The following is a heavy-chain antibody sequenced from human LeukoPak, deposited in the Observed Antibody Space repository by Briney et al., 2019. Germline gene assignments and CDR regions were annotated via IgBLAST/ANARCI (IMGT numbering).Heavy chain of an antibody. D-gene: IGHD4-11*01. J-gene: IGHJ4*02. CDR3: ARQEGGVTIFDY. V-gene: IGHV4-4*02. CDR2: IYHSGST. CDR1: GGSISSSNW. Sequence: PSETLSLTCAASGGSISSSNWWSWVRQPPGKGLEWIGEIYHSGSTNYNPSLKSRVTISVDKSKNQFSLKLSSVTAADTAVYYCARQEGGVTIFDYWGQGTLVTVSS.